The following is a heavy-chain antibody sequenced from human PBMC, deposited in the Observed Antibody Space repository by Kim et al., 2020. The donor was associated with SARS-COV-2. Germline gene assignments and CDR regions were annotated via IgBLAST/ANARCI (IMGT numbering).Heavy chain of an antibody. CDR2: IKSKTDGGTT. CDR3: TTAMVVPAAVYYFDY. D-gene: IGHD2-2*01. J-gene: IGHJ4*02. CDR1: GFTFSNAW. V-gene: IGHV3-15*01. Sequence: GGSLRLSCAASGFTFSNAWMSWVRQAPGKGLEWVGRIKSKTDGGTTDYAAPVKGRFTISRDDSKNTLYLQMNSLKTEDTAVYYCTTAMVVPAAVYYFDYWGQGTLVTVSS.